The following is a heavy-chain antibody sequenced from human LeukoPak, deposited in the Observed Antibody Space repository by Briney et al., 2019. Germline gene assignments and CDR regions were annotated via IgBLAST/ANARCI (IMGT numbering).Heavy chain of an antibody. V-gene: IGHV3-30*03. D-gene: IGHD1-26*01. J-gene: IGHJ3*02. CDR3: ARPLKGYGASYYDAFDI. Sequence: GGSLRLSCAASGFSFSQYGMRWVRQAPGKGLEWLAVISYDGVNKYYSKSVKGRLAISRDNSINTLFLQMDSLRAEDTAIYYCARPLKGYGASYYDAFDIWGQGTMVTVSS. CDR2: ISYDGVNK. CDR1: GFSFSQYG.